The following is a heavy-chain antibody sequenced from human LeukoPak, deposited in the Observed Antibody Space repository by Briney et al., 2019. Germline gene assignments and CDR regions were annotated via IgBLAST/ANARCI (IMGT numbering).Heavy chain of an antibody. CDR2: IYSGGST. CDR1: GFTVSSNY. D-gene: IGHD2-15*01. V-gene: IGHV3-53*01. CDR3: AREVMVVTDYGMDV. Sequence: GGSLRLSCAASGFTVSSNYMSWVRQAPGKGLEWVSVIYSGGSTYYADSVKGRFTISRDNSKNTLYLQMNSLRAEDTAVYYCAREVMVVTDYGMDVWGQGTTVTVSS. J-gene: IGHJ6*02.